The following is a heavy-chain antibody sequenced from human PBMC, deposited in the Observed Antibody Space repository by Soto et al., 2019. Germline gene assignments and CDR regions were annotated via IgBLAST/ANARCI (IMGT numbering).Heavy chain of an antibody. J-gene: IGHJ2*01. CDR2: IKQDGSEK. CDR3: AGEVATIPDDNWYFDL. Sequence: GGSLRLSCAASGFTFSSHWMSWVRQAPGKGLEWVANIKQDGSEKYYVDSVKGRFTISRDNAKNSLYLQMNSLRAEDAAVYYCAGEVATIPDDNWYFDLWGRGTLVTVSS. V-gene: IGHV3-7*03. D-gene: IGHD5-12*01. CDR1: GFTFSSHW.